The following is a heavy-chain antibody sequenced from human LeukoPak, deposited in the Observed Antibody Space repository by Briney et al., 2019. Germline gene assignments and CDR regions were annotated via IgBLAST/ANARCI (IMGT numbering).Heavy chain of an antibody. V-gene: IGHV4-38-2*02. CDR1: GYSISSGYY. CDR3: AREKDYGDTDYYYYYMDV. D-gene: IGHD4-17*01. Sequence: SETLSLTCTVSGYSISSGYYWGWIRQPPGQGLEWIGYIYYSGSTNYNPSLKSRVTISVDTSKNQFSLKLSSVTAADTAVYYCAREKDYGDTDYYYYYMDVWGKGTTVTVSS. J-gene: IGHJ6*03. CDR2: IYYSGST.